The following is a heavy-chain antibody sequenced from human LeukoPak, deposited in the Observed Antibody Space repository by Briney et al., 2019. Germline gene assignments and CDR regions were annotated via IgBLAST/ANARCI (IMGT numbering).Heavy chain of an antibody. Sequence: GGSLRLSCAASGFTFSRYSMNWVRQAPGKGLEWVSSISSGGTYIYYADSVKGRFTVSRDNFKNTVYLQMNSLTGNDTAMYYCATESGYAVGDHWGQGTLVTVSA. CDR2: ISSGGTYI. V-gene: IGHV3-21*04. CDR1: GFTFSRYS. D-gene: IGHD2-2*01. CDR3: ATESGYAVGDH. J-gene: IGHJ4*02.